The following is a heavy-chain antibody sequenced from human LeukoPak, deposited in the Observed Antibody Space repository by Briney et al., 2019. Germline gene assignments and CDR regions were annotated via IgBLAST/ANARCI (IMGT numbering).Heavy chain of an antibody. J-gene: IGHJ4*02. CDR3: GRSAGFVHFDH. V-gene: IGHV4-39*07. Sequence: SETLSLTCTVSGASISSSSSYWGWIRQPPGKGLEWLGNIYSRGNTYYKPSLRSRVTISIDTSKNQFSLRLTSVTAADTAVYYCGRSAGFVHFDHWGQGTLVTVTS. CDR2: IYSRGNT. D-gene: IGHD3-16*01. CDR1: GASISSSSSY.